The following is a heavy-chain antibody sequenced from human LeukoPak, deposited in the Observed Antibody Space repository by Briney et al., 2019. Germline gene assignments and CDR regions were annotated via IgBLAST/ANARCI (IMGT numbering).Heavy chain of an antibody. Sequence: PSETLSLTCTVSGDSISGHYWSWIRQPPGKGLEWIGSIYYSGSTYYNPSLKSRVTISVDTSKNQFSLKLSSVTAADTAVYYCARQTSSGYSYAFDIWGQGTMVTVSS. J-gene: IGHJ3*02. D-gene: IGHD3-22*01. CDR2: IYYSGST. CDR1: GDSISGHY. V-gene: IGHV4-39*01. CDR3: ARQTSSGYSYAFDI.